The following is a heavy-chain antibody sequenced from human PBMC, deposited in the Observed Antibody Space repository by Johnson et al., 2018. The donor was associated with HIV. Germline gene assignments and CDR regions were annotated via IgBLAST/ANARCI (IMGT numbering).Heavy chain of an antibody. V-gene: IGHV3-23*04. D-gene: IGHD3-22*01. J-gene: IGHJ3*02. CDR3: ARESGWGHDAFDI. CDR2: ISGSGDNT. Sequence: EVQLVESGGGVVRPGGSLRLSCAASGFTFSSYAMSWVRQAPGKGLEWVSTISGSGDNTYYADSVKDRFTISRDNSKNTLYLQMNSLRAEDTAVYSCARESGWGHDAFDIWGQGTMVIVSS. CDR1: GFTFSSYA.